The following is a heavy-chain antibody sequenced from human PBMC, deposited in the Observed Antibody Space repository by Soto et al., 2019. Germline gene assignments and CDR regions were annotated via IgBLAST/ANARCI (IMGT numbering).Heavy chain of an antibody. CDR1: GFTFDDYA. J-gene: IGHJ4*02. CDR3: AKDRGLVLSFYFDY. CDR2: ISWNSGSI. Sequence: EVQLVESGGGLVQPGRSLRLSCAASGFTFDDYAMHWVRQAPGKGLEWVSGISWNSGSIGYADSVKGRFTISRDNAKNSLYLPMNSLRAEETALYYCAKDRGLVLSFYFDYWGQGTLVTVSS. V-gene: IGHV3-9*01. D-gene: IGHD6-19*01.